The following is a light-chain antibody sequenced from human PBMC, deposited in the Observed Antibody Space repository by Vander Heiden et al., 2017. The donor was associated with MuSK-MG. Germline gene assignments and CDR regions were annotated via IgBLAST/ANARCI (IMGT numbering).Light chain of an antibody. CDR3: QQYSTIPLT. J-gene: IGKJ4*01. V-gene: IGKV4-1*01. Sequence: DIVMTQSPDSLAVSLGERATIKCRSSQSVVYSSNNKNYLAWYQQKSGQPPKLLISWASSRESGVPDRFSGSGSGTDFTLTISSLQAEDVAVYFCQQYSTIPLTFGGGKKVEI. CDR2: WAS. CDR1: QSVVYSSNNKNY.